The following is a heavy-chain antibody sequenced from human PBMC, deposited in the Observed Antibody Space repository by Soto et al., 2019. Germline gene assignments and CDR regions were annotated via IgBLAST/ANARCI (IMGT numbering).Heavy chain of an antibody. Sequence: GGSVRLSCAASGFIFSTYAMNWVRQAPGEGLEWVSAISSNSDTTFYAESVRGRFTISRDNSVNTLYLQMSRLRTEDTAVYYCAHPRGYGVFDAVDIWGQGTMVTVSS. CDR1: GFIFSTYA. V-gene: IGHV3-23*01. CDR2: ISSNSDTT. CDR3: AHPRGYGVFDAVDI. J-gene: IGHJ3*02. D-gene: IGHD4-17*01.